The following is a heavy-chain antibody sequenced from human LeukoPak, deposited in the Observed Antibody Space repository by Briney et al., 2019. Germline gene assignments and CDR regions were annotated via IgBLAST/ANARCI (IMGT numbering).Heavy chain of an antibody. CDR1: GYTFTSYD. CDR3: ARDKQWLVGGNWFDP. CDR2: IIPIFGTA. V-gene: IGHV1-69*13. D-gene: IGHD6-19*01. Sequence: GASVKVSCKASGYTFTSYDINWVRQAPGQGLEWMGGIIPIFGTANYAQKFQGRVTITADESTSTAYMELSSLRSEDTAVYYCARDKQWLVGGNWFDPWGQGTLVTVSS. J-gene: IGHJ5*02.